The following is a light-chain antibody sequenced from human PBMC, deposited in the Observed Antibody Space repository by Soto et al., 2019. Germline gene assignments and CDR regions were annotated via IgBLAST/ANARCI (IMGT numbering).Light chain of an antibody. CDR1: SSDVGGYNY. Sequence: QSVLTQPRSVSGSPGQAVTISCTGTSSDVGGYNYVSWYQQHPGKAPKVMIYDVSKRPSGVPGRFSGSKSGNTASLTISGLQAEDEADYYCCSYGGTYYVFGTGPKLTVL. V-gene: IGLV2-11*01. CDR3: CSYGGTYYV. CDR2: DVS. J-gene: IGLJ1*01.